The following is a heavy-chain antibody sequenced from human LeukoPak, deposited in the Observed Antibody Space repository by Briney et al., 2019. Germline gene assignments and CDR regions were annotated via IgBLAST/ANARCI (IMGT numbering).Heavy chain of an antibody. CDR1: GYTFTSSD. Sequence: GASVRVSCKASGYTFTSSDINWVRQAAGQGLEWMGWINPNSGRTGYAQKFQGRVTMIANTSISTAYMELRNLRFDDTAVYYCARGRSGLAAAGTYDYWGQGTLITVSS. D-gene: IGHD6-13*01. J-gene: IGHJ4*02. V-gene: IGHV1-8*01. CDR3: ARGRSGLAAAGTYDY. CDR2: INPNSGRT.